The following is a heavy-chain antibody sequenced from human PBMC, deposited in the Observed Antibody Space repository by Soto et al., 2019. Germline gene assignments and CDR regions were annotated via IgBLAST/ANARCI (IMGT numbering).Heavy chain of an antibody. CDR1: GYTFTSYA. J-gene: IGHJ4*02. Sequence: QVQLVQSGAEVKKPGASVKVSCKASGYTFTSYAMHWVRQAPGQRLEWMGWINAGNGNTKYSQKFQGRVTITRDTSASTAYMELSSLRSEDTAVYYCARPISGSCSSDCSDYWGQGTLVTVSS. CDR2: INAGNGNT. D-gene: IGHD2-15*01. V-gene: IGHV1-3*01. CDR3: ARPISGSCSSDCSDY.